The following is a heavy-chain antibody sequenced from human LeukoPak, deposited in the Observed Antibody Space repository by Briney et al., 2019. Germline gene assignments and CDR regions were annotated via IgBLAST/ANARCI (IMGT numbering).Heavy chain of an antibody. D-gene: IGHD3-22*01. Sequence: GGTLRLSCAASGFTFSSYGMSWVRQAPGKGLEWVSAISGSGGSTYYADSVKGRFTISRDNSKNTLYLQMNSLRAEDTAVYYCAKSHHMDYYDSSESDYWGQGTLVTVSS. CDR1: GFTFSSYG. CDR3: AKSHHMDYYDSSESDY. CDR2: ISGSGGST. J-gene: IGHJ4*02. V-gene: IGHV3-23*01.